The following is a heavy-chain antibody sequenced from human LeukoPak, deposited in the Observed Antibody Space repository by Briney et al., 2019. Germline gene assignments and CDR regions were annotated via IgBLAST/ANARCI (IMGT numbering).Heavy chain of an antibody. CDR2: ISSSSSYI. V-gene: IGHV3-21*01. J-gene: IGHJ4*02. Sequence: GGPLRLSCAASGFTFSSYSMNWVRQAPGKGLEWVSSISSSSSYIYYADSVKGRFTISRDNAKNSLYLQMSSLRAEDTAVYYCARDDYGGNSRMYWGQGTLVTVSS. CDR1: GFTFSSYS. D-gene: IGHD4-23*01. CDR3: ARDDYGGNSRMY.